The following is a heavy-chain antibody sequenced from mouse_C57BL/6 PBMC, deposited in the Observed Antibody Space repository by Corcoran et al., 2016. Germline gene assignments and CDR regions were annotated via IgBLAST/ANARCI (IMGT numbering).Heavy chain of an antibody. Sequence: QVQLQQSGPELVKPGASVKISCKASGYTFTDYYINWVKQRPGQGLEWIGWIFPGSGSTYYNEKFKGKATLTVDKSSSTAYMLLSSLTSEDSAVYFCAREWPYYGSPHYFDYWGQGTTLTVSS. J-gene: IGHJ2*01. V-gene: IGHV1-75*01. D-gene: IGHD1-1*01. CDR2: IFPGSGST. CDR3: AREWPYYGSPHYFDY. CDR1: GYTFTDYY.